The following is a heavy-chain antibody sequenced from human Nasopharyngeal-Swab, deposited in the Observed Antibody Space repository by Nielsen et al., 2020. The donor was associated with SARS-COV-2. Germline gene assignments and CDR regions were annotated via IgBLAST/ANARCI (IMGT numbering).Heavy chain of an antibody. D-gene: IGHD3-10*01. V-gene: IGHV4-61*01. CDR2: MYYSGST. J-gene: IGHJ6*02. Sequence: SETLSLTCTVSGGSVSSGSYYWSWIRQPPGKGLEWTGYMYYSGSTNYNPSLKSRVTISVDTSKNQFSLKLSSVTAADTAVYYCARDIGAAALAPWRGYYGMDVWGQGTTVTVSS. CDR3: ARDIGAAALAPWRGYYGMDV. CDR1: GGSVSSGSYY.